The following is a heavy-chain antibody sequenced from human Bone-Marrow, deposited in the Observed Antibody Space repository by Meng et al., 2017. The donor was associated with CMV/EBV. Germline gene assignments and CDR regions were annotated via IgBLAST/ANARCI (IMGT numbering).Heavy chain of an antibody. V-gene: IGHV1-2*02. CDR3: AKSSGWSRFDY. Sequence: QVPQAAAGAVVKKAGASAKVPRKGSGYNVTDYYIHWVRQAPGPWLEWIGWINTNDDTNYAQNFQGRVTMTGDMSINSVYMELGRLTSDDTAVYYCAKSSGWSRFDYWGLGTLVTVSS. D-gene: IGHD6-19*01. CDR1: GYNVTDYY. CDR2: INTNDDT. J-gene: IGHJ4*02.